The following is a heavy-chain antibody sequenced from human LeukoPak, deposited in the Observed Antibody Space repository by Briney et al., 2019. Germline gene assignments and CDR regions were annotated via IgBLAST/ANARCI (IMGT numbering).Heavy chain of an antibody. CDR1: GFPFSSYA. Sequence: GGSLRLSCAASGFPFSSYAMNWVRQAPGKGLEWVSYISSSSNTIYYADSVKGRFTISRDNAKNSLYLQMNSLRAEDTAVYYCARVGIQLCVDYWGQGTLVTVSS. V-gene: IGHV3-48*01. J-gene: IGHJ4*02. D-gene: IGHD5-18*01. CDR2: ISSSSNTI. CDR3: ARVGIQLCVDY.